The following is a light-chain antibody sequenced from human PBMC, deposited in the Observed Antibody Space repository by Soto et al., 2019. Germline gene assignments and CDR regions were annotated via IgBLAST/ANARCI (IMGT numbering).Light chain of an antibody. CDR2: GAS. V-gene: IGKV1-9*01. Sequence: IKLSQSAAFLSASVGDRVTITCRASQGISSFLAWYQQKPPKAPELLIYGASTLQSGVPSRFSGSGSGTEFTLTISSLQPEDFATYYCQQLNTYPITFAQGTRLEIK. CDR3: QQLNTYPIT. J-gene: IGKJ5*01. CDR1: QGISSF.